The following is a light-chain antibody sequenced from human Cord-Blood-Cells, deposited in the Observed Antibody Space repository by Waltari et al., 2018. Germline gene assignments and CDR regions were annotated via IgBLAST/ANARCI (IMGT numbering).Light chain of an antibody. CDR1: SSNIGNNY. CDR3: GTWDSSLSAVV. Sequence: QSVLTQPPSVSAAPGQKVTISCSGSSSNIGNNYVSWYQQLPGTAPKLRIYDNNTRPSGIPDRFSGSKSGTSATLGITGLQTGDEADYYCGTWDSSLSAVVFGGGTKLTVL. CDR2: DNN. V-gene: IGLV1-51*01. J-gene: IGLJ2*01.